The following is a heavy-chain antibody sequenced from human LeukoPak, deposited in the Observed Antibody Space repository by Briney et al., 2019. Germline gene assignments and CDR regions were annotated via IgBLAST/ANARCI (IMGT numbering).Heavy chain of an antibody. V-gene: IGHV3-48*01. D-gene: IGHD3-9*01. Sequence: GGSLRLSCAASGFSFSTYTMNWVRQAPGKGLEWVSYISSGSTTIYYADSVKGRFTISRDNAKNSLYLQMISLRPEDTAIYYCARGYYDILTGYSYWGQGTLLTVSS. J-gene: IGHJ4*02. CDR2: ISSGSTTI. CDR3: ARGYYDILTGYSY. CDR1: GFSFSTYT.